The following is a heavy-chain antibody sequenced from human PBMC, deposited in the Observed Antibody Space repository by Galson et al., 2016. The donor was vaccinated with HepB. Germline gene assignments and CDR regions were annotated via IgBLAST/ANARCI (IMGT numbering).Heavy chain of an antibody. CDR1: GYTFVSYA. Sequence: SVKVSCKASGYTFVSYAMHWVRQAPGQRLEWMGWINGGNGNTKYSQKFQGRVTITRDTSASTAYMELSSLRHEDTAVYYCARTVRSGYYGMDVWGQGTTVTVSS. D-gene: IGHD3-16*01. CDR3: ARTVRSGYYGMDV. V-gene: IGHV1-3*01. CDR2: INGGNGNT. J-gene: IGHJ6*02.